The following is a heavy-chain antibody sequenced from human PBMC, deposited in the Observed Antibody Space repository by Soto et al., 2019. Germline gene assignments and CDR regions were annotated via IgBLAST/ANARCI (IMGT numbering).Heavy chain of an antibody. CDR3: ARLLMGAYYFAY. CDR2: IYYSGST. D-gene: IGHD1-26*01. CDR1: GGSISSYY. Sequence: SEKLSLTCTVSGGSISSYYSSWIRQPPGKGLEWIGYIYYSGSTNYNPSLKSRVTISVDTSKNQFSLKLSSVTAADTAVYYCARLLMGAYYFAYWGHGTLVTVSS. V-gene: IGHV4-59*01. J-gene: IGHJ4*01.